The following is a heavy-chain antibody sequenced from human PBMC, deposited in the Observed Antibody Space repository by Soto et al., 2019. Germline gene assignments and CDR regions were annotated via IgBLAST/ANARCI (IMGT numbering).Heavy chain of an antibody. D-gene: IGHD4-17*01. CDR2: ISVSGGST. CDR1: GFTFSSYA. V-gene: IGHV3-23*01. Sequence: EVQLLESGGGVVQPGESLRLSCAASGFTFSSYAISWVRQAPGKGLEWVSSISVSGGSTYYADAVKGRFTFSRDNSKNTLYLQMNSLRAEDTALYYCARTTAFDYWGQGPLVTVSS. J-gene: IGHJ4*02. CDR3: ARTTAFDY.